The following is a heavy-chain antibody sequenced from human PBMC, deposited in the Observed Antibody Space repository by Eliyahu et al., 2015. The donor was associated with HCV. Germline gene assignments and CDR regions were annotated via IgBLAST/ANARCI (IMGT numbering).Heavy chain of an antibody. D-gene: IGHD2-15*01. CDR1: GGTFSSYA. CDR2: IIPXLGIA. V-gene: IGHV1-69*04. J-gene: IGHJ4*02. Sequence: QVQLVQSGAEVKKPGSSVXXSCXXXGGTFSSYAIXWVRQAPGQGLEWMGRIIPXLGIANYAQKFQGRVTITADKSTSTAYMELSSLRSEDTAVYYCARYLYHCSGGSCYSAPGRFWGQGTLVTVSS. CDR3: ARYLYHCSGGSCYSAPGRF.